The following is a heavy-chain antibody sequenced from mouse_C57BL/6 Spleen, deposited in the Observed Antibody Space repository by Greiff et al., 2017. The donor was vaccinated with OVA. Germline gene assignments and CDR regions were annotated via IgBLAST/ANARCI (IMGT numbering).Heavy chain of an antibody. CDR1: GYTFTSYW. V-gene: IGHV1-7*01. CDR3: ARVYSTYYAMDY. D-gene: IGHD2-5*01. Sequence: VQLQQSGAELAKPGASVKLSCKASGYTFTSYWMHWVQQRPGQGLEWIGYINPSSGYTKYNQKFKDKDTLTADKSSSTDYMQLSSLTYEDSAVYYCARVYSTYYAMDYWGQGTSVTVSS. J-gene: IGHJ4*01. CDR2: INPSSGYT.